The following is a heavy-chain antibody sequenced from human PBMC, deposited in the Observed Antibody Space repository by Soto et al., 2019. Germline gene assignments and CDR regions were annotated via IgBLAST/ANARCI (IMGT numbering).Heavy chain of an antibody. Sequence: LSLTCAASGFTFSSYAMSWVRQAPGKGLEWVSAISGSGGSTYYADSVKGRFTISRDNSKNTLYLQMNSLRAEDTAVYYCAKAFVVVVAATPINAEYFQHWGQGTLVTVSS. CDR3: AKAFVVVVAATPINAEYFQH. CDR1: GFTFSSYA. J-gene: IGHJ1*01. V-gene: IGHV3-23*01. CDR2: ISGSGGST. D-gene: IGHD2-15*01.